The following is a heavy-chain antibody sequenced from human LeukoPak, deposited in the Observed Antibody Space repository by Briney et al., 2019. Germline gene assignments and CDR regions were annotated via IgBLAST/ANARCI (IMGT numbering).Heavy chain of an antibody. Sequence: GGSLRLSCTASGFTFSDYYTTWIRQAPGKGLEWLSYVSTDSAYTNYAGSVKGRFTISRDNAKSSLYLQLNSLTAEDTAVYYCTREDNWYFDLWGRGTLVTVSS. CDR2: VSTDSAYT. CDR1: GFTFSDYY. V-gene: IGHV3-11*05. J-gene: IGHJ2*01. CDR3: TREDNWYFDL.